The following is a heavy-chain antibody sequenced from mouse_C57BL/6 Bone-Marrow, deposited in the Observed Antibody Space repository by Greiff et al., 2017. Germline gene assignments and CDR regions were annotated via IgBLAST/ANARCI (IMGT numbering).Heavy chain of an antibody. CDR3: ARRGYYGFAY. CDR1: GFTFSSYG. CDR2: ISSGGSYT. V-gene: IGHV5-6*01. Sequence: DVQLQESGGDLVKPGGSLKLSCAASGFTFSSYGMSWVRQTPDKRLEWVATISSGGSYTYYPDSVKGRFTISRDNDKNTLYLQMSSLKSEDTAMYYCARRGYYGFAYWGQGSLVTVAA. J-gene: IGHJ3*01. D-gene: IGHD2-3*01.